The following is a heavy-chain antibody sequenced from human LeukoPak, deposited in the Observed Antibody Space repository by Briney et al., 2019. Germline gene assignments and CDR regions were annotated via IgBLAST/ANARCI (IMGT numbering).Heavy chain of an antibody. J-gene: IGHJ4*02. Sequence: PGGSLGLSCAVSGFTFSSYAMTWVRQTPGKGLEWVSAITASGGSTYYADSVKGRFTISRDNSKNTLYLQVDSLRAEDTAVYYCAKVPYGDYYFENWGQGTLVTVSS. CDR3: AKVPYGDYYFEN. CDR1: GFTFSSYA. CDR2: ITASGGST. D-gene: IGHD4-17*01. V-gene: IGHV3-23*01.